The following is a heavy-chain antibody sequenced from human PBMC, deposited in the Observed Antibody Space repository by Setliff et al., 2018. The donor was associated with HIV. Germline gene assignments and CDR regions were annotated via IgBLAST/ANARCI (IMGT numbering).Heavy chain of an antibody. J-gene: IGHJ6*03. CDR3: ASALYYYYMDV. D-gene: IGHD3-10*01. V-gene: IGHV1-69*05. Sequence: GASVKVSCKTSGGTFGNSAISWVRQAPGQGLEWMGGIIPFVGVTTYAQNFQGRVTITKDESTGTAYMEVSSLRSEDTAIYFCASALYYYYMDVWGKGTAVTVSS. CDR2: IIPFVGVT. CDR1: GGTFGNSA.